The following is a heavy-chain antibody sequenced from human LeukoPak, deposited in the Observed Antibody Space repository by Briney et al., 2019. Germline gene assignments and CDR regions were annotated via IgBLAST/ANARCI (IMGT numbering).Heavy chain of an antibody. V-gene: IGHV4-31*03. Sequence: SQTLSLTCTVSGGSISSGGYYWSWIRQHPGKGLEWIGYIYYSGSTYYNPSLKSRVTISVDTSKNQFSLKLSSVTAADTAVYYCARGVVVAATWHDYWGQGTLVTVSS. CDR2: IYYSGST. J-gene: IGHJ4*02. CDR3: ARGVVVAATWHDY. CDR1: GGSISSGGYY. D-gene: IGHD2-15*01.